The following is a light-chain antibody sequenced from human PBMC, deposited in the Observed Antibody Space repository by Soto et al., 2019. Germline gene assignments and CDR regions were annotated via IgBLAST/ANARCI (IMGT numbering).Light chain of an antibody. CDR3: SSYTSSNTPYV. V-gene: IGLV2-14*01. Sequence: QSALTQPPSASGSPGQSVAISCTGTSSDVGGYHFVSWYQHHPGKAPKLILYEVTARPSGVSSRFSGSKSGNTASLTISGLQADDEANYYCSSYTSSNTPYVFGTGTKVTV. CDR1: SSDVGGYHF. CDR2: EVT. J-gene: IGLJ1*01.